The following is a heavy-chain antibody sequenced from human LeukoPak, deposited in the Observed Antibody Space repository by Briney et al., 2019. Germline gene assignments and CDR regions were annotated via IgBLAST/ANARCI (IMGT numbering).Heavy chain of an antibody. CDR1: GGSFSGYY. J-gene: IGHJ3*02. CDR3: ARGVYCSSTSCPPHGAFDI. D-gene: IGHD2-2*01. Sequence: SETLSLTCAVYGGSFSGYYWSWIRQPPGKGLEWIGEINHSGSTNYNPSLKSRVTISVDTSKNQFSLKLSSVTAADTAVYYCARGVYCSSTSCPPHGAFDIWGQGTMVPVSS. CDR2: INHSGST. V-gene: IGHV4-34*01.